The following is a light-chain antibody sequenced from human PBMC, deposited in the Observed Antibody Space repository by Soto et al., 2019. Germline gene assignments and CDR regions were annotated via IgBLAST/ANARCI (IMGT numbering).Light chain of an antibody. CDR2: EVT. CDR3: SSYAGRNNVV. J-gene: IGLJ2*01. Sequence: QSVLTQPPSASGSPGQSVTISCTGTSSDVGGYNYVSWYQQHPGKAPKLMIYEVTKRPSGVPDRFSGSKSGNTASLTVSGLQAEDEAYYYCSSYAGRNNVVFGGGTKLTVL. CDR1: SSDVGGYNY. V-gene: IGLV2-8*01.